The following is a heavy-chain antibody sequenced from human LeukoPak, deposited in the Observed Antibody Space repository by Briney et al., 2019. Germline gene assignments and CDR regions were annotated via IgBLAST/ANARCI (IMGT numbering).Heavy chain of an antibody. J-gene: IGHJ4*02. V-gene: IGHV5-51*01. CDR1: GYSFTSYC. CDR2: IYPGDSDT. Sequence: GESLKISCKGSGYSFTSYCIGWVRQMPGKGLECMAIIYPGDSDTRYSPSFQGQVTISADKSISTAYLQWSSLKASDTAMYYCARLGKPPGLVKGGTNFDYWGQGTLVTVSS. CDR3: ARLGKPPGLVKGGTNFDY. D-gene: IGHD3/OR15-3a*01.